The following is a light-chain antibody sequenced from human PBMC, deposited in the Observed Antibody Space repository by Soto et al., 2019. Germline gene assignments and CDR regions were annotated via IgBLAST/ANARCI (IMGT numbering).Light chain of an antibody. CDR3: QYYDNLPRT. Sequence: ESGLRQSPGTVSLSPGESGTLSCRASQSVGGNWLAWYQQQPGQAPRLLIYLASFRATGIPDRFSGSGSGTDFTLTISRLEPEDFAVYYCQYYDNLPRTFGQGTKVEIK. J-gene: IGKJ1*01. CDR2: LAS. V-gene: IGKV3-20*01. CDR1: QSVGGNW.